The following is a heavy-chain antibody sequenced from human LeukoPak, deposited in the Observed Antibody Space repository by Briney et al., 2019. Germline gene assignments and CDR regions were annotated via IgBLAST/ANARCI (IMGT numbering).Heavy chain of an antibody. CDR2: INHSGST. CDR1: GGSFSGYY. Sequence: PSETLSLTCAVYGGSFSGYYWSWIRQPPGKGLEWIGEINHSGSTNYNPSLKSRVTISVDTSKNQLSLKLSSVTAADTAVYYCARGRTVGASHRHYYMDVWGKGTTVTVSS. J-gene: IGHJ6*03. D-gene: IGHD1-26*01. V-gene: IGHV4-34*01. CDR3: ARGRTVGASHRHYYMDV.